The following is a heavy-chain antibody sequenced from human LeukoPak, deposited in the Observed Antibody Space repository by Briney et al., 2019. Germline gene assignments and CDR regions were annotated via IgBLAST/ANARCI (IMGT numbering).Heavy chain of an antibody. CDR2: VNPKSGNI. CDR3: ARGLPLGFCTYGVCYPPKHLDF. Sequence: GASVKVSCNTSGYSFTSYDINWVRQAPGQGLEWMGWVNPKSGNIGYKQKFQGRVTITRDTSISAAYMELSRLTSDDTAVYFCARGLPLGFCTYGVCYPPKHLDFWGQGTLVTVSS. J-gene: IGHJ4*02. V-gene: IGHV1-8*03. D-gene: IGHD2-8*01. CDR1: GYSFTSYD.